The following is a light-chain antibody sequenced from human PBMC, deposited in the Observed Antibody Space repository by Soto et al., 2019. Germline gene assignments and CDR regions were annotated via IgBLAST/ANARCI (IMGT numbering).Light chain of an antibody. CDR2: DAS. J-gene: IGKJ1*01. V-gene: IGKV1-5*01. Sequence: DIQMTQSPATLSASVGDRVTITCRASQSISSWLAWYQQKPGKAPKLLIYDASSWDSGVPSRFSGSGSGTEFTLTISMLQPDDVATYYRQQYNSYLTFGQGTKVEIK. CDR3: QQYNSYLT. CDR1: QSISSW.